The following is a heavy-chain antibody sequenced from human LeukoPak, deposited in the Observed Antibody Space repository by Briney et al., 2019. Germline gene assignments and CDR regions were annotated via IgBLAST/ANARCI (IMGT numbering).Heavy chain of an antibody. Sequence: SETLSLTCAVYGGSFSGYYWSWIRQPPGKGLEWIGEINHSGSTNYNPSLKSRVTISVDTSKNQFSLKLSSVTAADTAVYYCARGRQQLWRYCGHRNLVTASS. CDR3: ARGRQQLWRY. D-gene: IGHD5-18*01. CDR1: GGSFSGYY. V-gene: IGHV4-34*01. J-gene: IGHJ4*01. CDR2: INHSGST.